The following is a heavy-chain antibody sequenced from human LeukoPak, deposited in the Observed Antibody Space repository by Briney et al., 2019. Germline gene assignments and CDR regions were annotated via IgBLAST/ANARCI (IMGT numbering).Heavy chain of an antibody. Sequence: GGSLRLSCAASAFTFSSYAMSWVRQAPGKGLEWVSAISGSGGSTYYADSVKGRFTISRDNSKNTLYLQMNSLRAEDTAVYYCATPAPGYCSSTSCYYFDYWGQGTLVTVSS. CDR3: ATPAPGYCSSTSCYYFDY. CDR2: ISGSGGST. V-gene: IGHV3-23*01. CDR1: AFTFSSYA. D-gene: IGHD2-2*01. J-gene: IGHJ4*02.